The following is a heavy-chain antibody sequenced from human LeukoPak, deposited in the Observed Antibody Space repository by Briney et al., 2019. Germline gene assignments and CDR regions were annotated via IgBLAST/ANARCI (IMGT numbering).Heavy chain of an antibody. CDR1: GGTFSSYA. CDR3: ARGMVRGINYYYYYMDV. D-gene: IGHD3-10*01. V-gene: IGHV1-69*06. J-gene: IGHJ6*03. Sequence: GASVKVSCKASGGTFSSYAISWVRQAPGQGLEWMGGIIPIFGTANYAQKFQGRVTITADKSTSTAYMELSSLGSEDTAVYYCARGMVRGINYYYYYMDVWGKGTTVTVSS. CDR2: IIPIFGTA.